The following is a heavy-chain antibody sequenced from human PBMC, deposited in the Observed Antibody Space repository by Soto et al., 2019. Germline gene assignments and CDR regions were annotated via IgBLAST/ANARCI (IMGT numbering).Heavy chain of an antibody. V-gene: IGHV4-61*01. CDR1: GGSVSDKTYY. CDR3: ARTTAVPNTLRSRYFFDY. J-gene: IGHJ4*02. CDR2: VYYSGTT. Sequence: QVQLQESGPGLLKPSETLSLTCSVSGGSVSDKTYYWSWIRQPPGKRLEWIGYVYYSGTTNYNPSLKSRVPISVDLSKNRFSLRLSSVTTAHTALYYCARTTAVPNTLRSRYFFDYWGQGTLVTVSS. D-gene: IGHD4-17*01.